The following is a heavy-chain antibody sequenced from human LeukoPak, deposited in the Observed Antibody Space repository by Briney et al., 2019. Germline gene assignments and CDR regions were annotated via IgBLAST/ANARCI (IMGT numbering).Heavy chain of an antibody. D-gene: IGHD3-9*01. CDR1: GGTFSSYA. Sequence: GASVKVSCKASGGTFSSYAISWVRQAPGQGLEWMGGIIPIIGTANYAQKFQGRVTITADKSTSTAYMELSSLRSEDTAVYYGARVLRYFDWSGWFDPWGQGTLVTVSS. J-gene: IGHJ5*02. CDR3: ARVLRYFDWSGWFDP. CDR2: IIPIIGTA. V-gene: IGHV1-69*06.